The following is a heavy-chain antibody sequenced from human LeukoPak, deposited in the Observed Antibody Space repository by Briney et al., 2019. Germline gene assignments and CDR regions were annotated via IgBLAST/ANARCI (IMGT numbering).Heavy chain of an antibody. CDR2: IKQDGSEK. CDR1: GFTFSRYW. D-gene: IGHD2-21*02. CDR3: ARVGVTRDAFDI. J-gene: IGHJ3*02. Sequence: PGGSLRLSCAASGFTFSRYWMSWVRQAPGKGLEWVANIKQDGSEKYYVDSVKGRFTISRDNAKNSLYLQMNSLRAEDTAVYYCARVGVTRDAFDIWGQGTMVTVSS. V-gene: IGHV3-7*01.